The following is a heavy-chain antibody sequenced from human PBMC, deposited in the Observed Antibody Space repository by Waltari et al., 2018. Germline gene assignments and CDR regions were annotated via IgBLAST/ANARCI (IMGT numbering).Heavy chain of an antibody. Sequence: EVQLVESGGGLVKPGGSLRLSCAASGFTFSSYSMNWVRQAPGKGLEWVSSISSSSSYIYYADSVKGRFTISRDNAKNSLYLQMKSLRPEDTAVYYCAKSYGSGSFPFDDWGQGSLVTVSS. J-gene: IGHJ4*02. CDR3: AKSYGSGSFPFDD. V-gene: IGHV3-21*01. CDR2: ISSSSSYI. D-gene: IGHD3-10*01. CDR1: GFTFSSYS.